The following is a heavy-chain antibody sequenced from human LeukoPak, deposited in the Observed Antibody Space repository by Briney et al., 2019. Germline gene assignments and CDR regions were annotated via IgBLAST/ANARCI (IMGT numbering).Heavy chain of an antibody. CDR3: ANTSPTVTSLFDY. J-gene: IGHJ4*02. V-gene: IGHV3-30*02. D-gene: IGHD4-17*01. CDR1: GITFSSYG. CDR2: TRYDGSNK. Sequence: GGSLRLSCAASGITFSSYGMHWVRQAPGKGLEWVAFTRYDGSNKYYADSVKGRFTISRDNSKNTLYLQMNSLRAEDTALYYCANTSPTVTSLFDYWGQGTLVTVSS.